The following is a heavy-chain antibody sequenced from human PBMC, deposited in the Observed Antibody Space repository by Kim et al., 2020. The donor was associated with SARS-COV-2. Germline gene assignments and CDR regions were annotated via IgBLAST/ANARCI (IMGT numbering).Heavy chain of an antibody. Sequence: GGSLRLSCAASGFTFSSYSMNWVRQAPGKGLEWVSSISSSSSYIYYADSVKGRFTISRDNAKNSLYLLMNSLRAEDTAVYYCARAGYSSSPNPYYYYYGMDVWGQGTTVTVSS. V-gene: IGHV3-21*01. CDR1: GFTFSSYS. CDR3: ARAGYSSSPNPYYYYYGMDV. CDR2: ISSSSSYI. J-gene: IGHJ6*02. D-gene: IGHD6-13*01.